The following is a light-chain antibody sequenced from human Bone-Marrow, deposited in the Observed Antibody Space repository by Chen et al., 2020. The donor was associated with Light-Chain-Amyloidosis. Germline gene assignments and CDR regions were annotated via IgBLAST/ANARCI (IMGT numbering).Light chain of an antibody. CDR1: QSVFSY. Sequence: DIQLTQSPSSLSASVGDRVTITCRASQSVFSYLNWYHQKPGRAPKLLIYITSTLQTGVPSRFSGSGSRTECTLTISSLQPEDFGTCYREQTYRTPTVGHGTKVESK. CDR3: EQTYRTPT. V-gene: IGKV1-39*01. J-gene: IGKJ1*01. CDR2: ITS.